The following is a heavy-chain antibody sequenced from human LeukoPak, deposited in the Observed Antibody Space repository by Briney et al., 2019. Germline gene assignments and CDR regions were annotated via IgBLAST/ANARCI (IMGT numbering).Heavy chain of an antibody. D-gene: IGHD7-27*01. Sequence: GGSLRLSCAASGFTFSTYWMSWVRQTPGKGLEWVANIKPDRTEEYYVDSVKGRFTVSRDNPKNSLYLQMSRLRAEDTAVYYCARDSGDRTVDYWGQGTLVTVSS. V-gene: IGHV3-7*05. CDR1: GFTFSTYW. J-gene: IGHJ4*02. CDR2: IKPDRTEE. CDR3: ARDSGDRTVDY.